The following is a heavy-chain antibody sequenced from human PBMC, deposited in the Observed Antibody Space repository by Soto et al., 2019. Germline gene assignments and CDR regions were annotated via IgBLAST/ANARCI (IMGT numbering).Heavy chain of an antibody. D-gene: IGHD3-10*01. J-gene: IGHJ4*02. Sequence: PSETLSLTCTVSGGSISSYYWSWIRQPPGKGLEWIGYIYYSGSTNYNPSLKSRVTISVDTSKNQFSLKLSSVTAADTAVYYCARDRSIKEVASGFYFWGQGTLVTVSS. V-gene: IGHV4-59*01. CDR1: GGSISSYY. CDR3: ARDRSIKEVASGFYF. CDR2: IYYSGST.